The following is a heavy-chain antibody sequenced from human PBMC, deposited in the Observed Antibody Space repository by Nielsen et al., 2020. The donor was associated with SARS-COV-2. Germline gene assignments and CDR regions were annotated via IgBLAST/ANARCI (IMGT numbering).Heavy chain of an antibody. V-gene: IGHV1-3*01. CDR2: INAGNGNT. Sequence: WVRQAPGQRLEWMGWINAGNGNTKYSQKFQGRVTITRDTSASTAYMELSSLRSEDTAVYYCARDGAEIQLWTHYYYYYMDVWGKGTTVTVSS. J-gene: IGHJ6*03. CDR3: ARDGAEIQLWTHYYYYYMDV. D-gene: IGHD5-18*01.